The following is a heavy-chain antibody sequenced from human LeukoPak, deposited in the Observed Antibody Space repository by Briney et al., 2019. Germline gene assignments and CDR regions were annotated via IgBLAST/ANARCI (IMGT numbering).Heavy chain of an antibody. CDR3: ARDQNRYYYGSGSYYKGFDP. CDR2: IYNSGGT. CDR1: GGSISSSNYY. Sequence: SETLSLTCTVSGGSISSSNYYWGWIRQPPGKGLEWIGSIYNSGGTYYNPSLKSRVTISVDKPKNQFSLNLSSVTAADTAVYYCARDQNRYYYGSGSYYKGFDPWGQGTLVTVSS. J-gene: IGHJ5*02. V-gene: IGHV4-39*07. D-gene: IGHD3-10*01.